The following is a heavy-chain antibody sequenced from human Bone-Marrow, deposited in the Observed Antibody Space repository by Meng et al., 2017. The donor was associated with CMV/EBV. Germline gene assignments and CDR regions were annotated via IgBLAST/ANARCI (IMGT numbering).Heavy chain of an antibody. CDR1: GGSISSSSYY. V-gene: IGHV4-39*01. Sequence: SETLSLTCTVSGGSISSSSYYWGWIRQPPGKGLEWIGSIYYSGSTYYNPSLKSRVTISVDTSKNQFSLKLSSVTAADTAVYYCAKWVTIFGVVNPVDYWGQGTLVTVSS. J-gene: IGHJ4*02. CDR3: AKWVTIFGVVNPVDY. D-gene: IGHD3-3*01. CDR2: IYYSGST.